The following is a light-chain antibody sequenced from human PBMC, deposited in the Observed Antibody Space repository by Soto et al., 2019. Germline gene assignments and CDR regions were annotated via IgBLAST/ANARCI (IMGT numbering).Light chain of an antibody. Sequence: QSALTQPPSVSGSPGQSVTISCIGTSSDVGSYNRVSWYQQPPGTAPKLIIYEVSNRPSGVPDRFSGSKSGNTASLTISGLQAEDETDYYCSSYTSSTTGVFGGGTKLTVL. V-gene: IGLV2-18*02. CDR3: SSYTSSTTGV. CDR2: EVS. CDR1: SSDVGSYNR. J-gene: IGLJ3*02.